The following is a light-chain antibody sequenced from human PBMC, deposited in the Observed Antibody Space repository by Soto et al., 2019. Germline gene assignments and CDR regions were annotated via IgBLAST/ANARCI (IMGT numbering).Light chain of an antibody. Sequence: EIQMTQSPSSLSASVGDRVTITCRASQSIGKHLNWYQQKPGKAPKFLIYAASNLQSGVPSRFSGSGSGTDFTLTISSLQPEDFATYYCQQSYSTPPITFGQGTRLEI. J-gene: IGKJ5*01. CDR2: AAS. CDR1: QSIGKH. V-gene: IGKV1-39*01. CDR3: QQSYSTPPIT.